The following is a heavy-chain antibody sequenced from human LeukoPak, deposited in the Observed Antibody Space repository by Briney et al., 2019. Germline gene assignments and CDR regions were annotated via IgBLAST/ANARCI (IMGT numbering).Heavy chain of an antibody. CDR3: ARDLEAANTYYFDY. V-gene: IGHV3-66*01. J-gene: IGHJ4*02. D-gene: IGHD6-13*01. Sequence: GGSLRLSCAASGFTFSTYSMNWVRQAPGKGLEWVSIISSAGTTYYADSVKGRFTISRDNSKNTVYLQVNSLRDEDTAVYYCARDLEAANTYYFDYWGQGTMVTVSS. CDR1: GFTFSTYS. CDR2: ISSAGTT.